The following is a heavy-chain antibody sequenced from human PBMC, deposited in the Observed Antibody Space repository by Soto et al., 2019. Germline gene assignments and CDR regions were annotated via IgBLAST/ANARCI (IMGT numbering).Heavy chain of an antibody. CDR1: GVIFSSKG. CDR2: VSNDGSRK. Sequence: GVSLRLSFAASGVIFSSKGMHWVRQAPGKGLEWVALVSNDGSRKYYADSVKGRFTISRDNSKNTLYLQMSSLRAEDTAVYYCARDEGLEIAADAPGFDPWGQGTLVTVSS. CDR3: ARDEGLEIAADAPGFDP. D-gene: IGHD6-13*01. V-gene: IGHV3-30*03. J-gene: IGHJ5*02.